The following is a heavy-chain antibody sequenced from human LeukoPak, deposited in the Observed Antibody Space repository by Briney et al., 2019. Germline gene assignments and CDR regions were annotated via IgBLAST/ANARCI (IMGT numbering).Heavy chain of an antibody. Sequence: SETLSLTRTVSGGSISSYYWSWIRQPPGKGLEWIGYIYYSGSTNYNPSLKSRVTISVDTSKNQFSLKLSSVTAADTAVYYCARVDVVVPAADKGNYYYYMDVWGKGTTVTISS. CDR2: IYYSGST. J-gene: IGHJ6*03. CDR3: ARVDVVVPAADKGNYYYYMDV. CDR1: GGSISSYY. D-gene: IGHD2-2*01. V-gene: IGHV4-59*01.